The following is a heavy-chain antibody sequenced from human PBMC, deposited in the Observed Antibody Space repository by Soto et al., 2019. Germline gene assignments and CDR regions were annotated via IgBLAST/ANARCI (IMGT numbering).Heavy chain of an antibody. CDR3: ARGRAWTVQIDY. CDR2: INHSGST. CDR1: GGSFSGYY. V-gene: IGHV4-34*01. J-gene: IGHJ4*02. Sequence: SETLSLTCAVYGGSFSGYYWSWIRQPPGKGLEWIGEINHSGSTNYNPSLKSRVTISVDTSKNQFSLKLSSVTAADTAVYYCARGRAWTVQIDYWGQGTLVTVS. D-gene: IGHD1-1*01.